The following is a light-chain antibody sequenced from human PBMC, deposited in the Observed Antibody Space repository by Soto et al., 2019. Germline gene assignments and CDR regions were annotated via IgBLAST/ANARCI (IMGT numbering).Light chain of an antibody. Sequence: ETVLTQSPGTVSLYPGERATLSCTTSQSVRSNYLAWYQQKPGQAPRLVVYGVFNRATGIPDRFSGSGSGTDFTLTISGLEPEDSAVYYCQQYYSTPWTFGQGTKVEIK. CDR3: QQYYSTPWT. J-gene: IGKJ1*01. CDR2: GVF. CDR1: QSVRSNY. V-gene: IGKV3-20*01.